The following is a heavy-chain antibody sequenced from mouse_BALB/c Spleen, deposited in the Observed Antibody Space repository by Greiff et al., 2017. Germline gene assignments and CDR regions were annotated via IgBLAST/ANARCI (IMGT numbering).Heavy chain of an antibody. CDR1: GFNIKDYY. J-gene: IGHJ4*01. V-gene: IGHV14-1*02. Sequence: EVKLVESGAELVRPGALVKLSCKASGFNIKDYYMHWVKQRPEQGLEWIGWIDPENGNTIYDPKFQGKASITADTSSNTAYLQLSSLTSEDTAVYYCASRGNYFYAMDYWGQGTSVTVSS. CDR2: IDPENGNT. CDR3: ASRGNYFYAMDY. D-gene: IGHD2-1*01.